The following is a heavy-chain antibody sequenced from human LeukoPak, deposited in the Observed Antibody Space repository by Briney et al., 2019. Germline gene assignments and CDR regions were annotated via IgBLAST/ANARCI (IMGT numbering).Heavy chain of an antibody. Sequence: SLKVSCTASGGTFSSYAICWVRQAPGQGLEWMGGIIPIFGTANYAQKFQGRVTITADEPTSTAYMELSSLRSEDTAVYYCASGGHYYDSSGPPFDPWGQGTLVTVSS. CDR2: IIPIFGTA. D-gene: IGHD3-22*01. CDR1: GGTFSSYA. J-gene: IGHJ5*02. CDR3: ASGGHYYDSSGPPFDP. V-gene: IGHV1-69*13.